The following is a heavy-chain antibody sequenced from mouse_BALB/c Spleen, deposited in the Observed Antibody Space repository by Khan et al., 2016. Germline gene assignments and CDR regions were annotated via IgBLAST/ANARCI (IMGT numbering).Heavy chain of an antibody. J-gene: IGHJ1*01. CDR3: ARDGNWYFDV. Sequence: VQLQQSGPGLVKPSQSLALTCTVSGSSIPSDYAWNWIRQFPGSKLEWMGYIRNSGNTSYNPSLKSRIPNTRDTSKNPFFLPLNSVTTEDTATYYCARDGNWYFDVWGAGTTVIVSS. D-gene: IGHD2-1*01. CDR1: GSSIPSDYA. CDR2: IRNSGNT. V-gene: IGHV3-2*02.